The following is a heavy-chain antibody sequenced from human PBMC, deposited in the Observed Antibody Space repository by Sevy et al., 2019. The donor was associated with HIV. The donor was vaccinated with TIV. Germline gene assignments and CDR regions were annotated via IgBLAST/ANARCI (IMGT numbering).Heavy chain of an antibody. CDR3: ARGDYYGSLYYFDY. D-gene: IGHD3-10*01. Sequence: GGSLRLSCAASGFTFSNYFMNWVRQAPGKGLEWVSSISSGSSYIFYADSLKGRFTISRDNAKNSLYLHMNSLRAEDTAVYYCARGDYYGSLYYFDYWGPGTVVTVSS. V-gene: IGHV3-21*01. J-gene: IGHJ4*02. CDR1: GFTFSNYF. CDR2: ISSGSSYI.